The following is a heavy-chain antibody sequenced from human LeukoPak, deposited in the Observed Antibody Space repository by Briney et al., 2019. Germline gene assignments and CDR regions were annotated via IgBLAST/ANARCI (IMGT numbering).Heavy chain of an antibody. Sequence: PSETLSLTCAVYGASFSGSYWSWIRQSPGKGLEWIGEINPSGSTNYIPSLKSRVIISVDTSKNQVSLRLTSVTAADTAVYYCAGDHGSSCCLYWGQGNLVTVSP. CDR3: AGDHGSSCCLY. CDR2: INPSGST. D-gene: IGHD1-26*01. V-gene: IGHV4-34*01. J-gene: IGHJ4*02. CDR1: GASFSGSY.